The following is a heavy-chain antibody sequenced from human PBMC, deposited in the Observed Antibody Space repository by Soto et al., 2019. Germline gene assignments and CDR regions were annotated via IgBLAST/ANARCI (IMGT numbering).Heavy chain of an antibody. CDR1: GDSISNSRW. CDR3: AYITGWYRHDV. J-gene: IGHJ3*01. CDR2: IFHSGDT. D-gene: IGHD6-19*01. Sequence: QVQLQESGPGLVKPSETLSLTCAVSGDSISNSRWWTWVRQPPGKGLEWIGDIFHSGDTNYNPSLKSRVFISVDKSQNQFSLKVRSVTAADTAVYYCAYITGWYRHDVWGQGTLVTVSS. V-gene: IGHV4-4*02.